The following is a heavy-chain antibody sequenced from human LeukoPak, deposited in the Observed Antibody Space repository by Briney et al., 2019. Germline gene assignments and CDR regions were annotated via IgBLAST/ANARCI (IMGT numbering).Heavy chain of an antibody. V-gene: IGHV1-3*03. J-gene: IGHJ3*02. Sequence: ASVKVSCKASGYTFTSHAMHWVRQAPGQRLEWMGWIDAGNGNTKYSQEFQGRVTITRDTSASTAYMELSSLRSEDTAVYYCARGHVLRYFDWSPGVDAFDIWGQGTMVTVSS. D-gene: IGHD3-9*01. CDR2: IDAGNGNT. CDR3: ARGHVLRYFDWSPGVDAFDI. CDR1: GYTFTSHA.